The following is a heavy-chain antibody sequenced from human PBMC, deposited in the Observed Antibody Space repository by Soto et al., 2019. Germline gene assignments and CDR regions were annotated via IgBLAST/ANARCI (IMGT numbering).Heavy chain of an antibody. J-gene: IGHJ4*02. CDR3: AAEDYGSGKFDY. CDR1: GGPISSYY. Sequence: PSETLSLTCTVSGGPISSYYWSWMRQPLGKGMEWIGNIYYSGSTDYNPSPKRRVTIYGDTSKMQFSLRLSSVTAADTAVYYCAAEDYGSGKFDYWGRGTLVTVSS. V-gene: IGHV4-59*01. D-gene: IGHD3-10*01. CDR2: IYYSGST.